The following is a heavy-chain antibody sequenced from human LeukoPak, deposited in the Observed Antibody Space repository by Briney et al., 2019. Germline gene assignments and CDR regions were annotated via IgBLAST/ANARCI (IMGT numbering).Heavy chain of an antibody. J-gene: IGHJ5*02. D-gene: IGHD6-6*01. CDR3: ASSYSSSSGDPNWFDP. Sequence: GESLKISCKGSGYSFTSYWIGWVRQMPGKGLEWMGIICPGDSDTRYSPSFQGQVTISADKSISTAYLQWSSLKASDTAMYYCASSYSSSSGDPNWFDPWGQGTLVTVSS. CDR2: ICPGDSDT. V-gene: IGHV5-51*01. CDR1: GYSFTSYW.